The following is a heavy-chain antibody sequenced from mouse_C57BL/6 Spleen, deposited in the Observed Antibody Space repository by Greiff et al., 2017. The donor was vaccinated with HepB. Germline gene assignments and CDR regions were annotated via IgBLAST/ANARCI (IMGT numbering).Heavy chain of an antibody. D-gene: IGHD2-2*01. Sequence: EVKLVESGGGLVKPGGSLKLSCAASGFTFSDYGMHWVRQAPEKGLEWVAYISSGSSTIYYADTVKGRFTISRDNAKNTLFLQMTSLRSEDTAMYYCARDGYPTFDYWGQGTTLTVSS. J-gene: IGHJ2*01. CDR3: ARDGYPTFDY. CDR2: ISSGSSTI. CDR1: GFTFSDYG. V-gene: IGHV5-17*01.